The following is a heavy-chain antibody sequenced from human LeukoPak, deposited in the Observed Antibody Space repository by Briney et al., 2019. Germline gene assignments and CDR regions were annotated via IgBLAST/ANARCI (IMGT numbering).Heavy chain of an antibody. J-gene: IGHJ4*02. CDR1: GYTLTELS. V-gene: IGHV1-24*01. Sequence: ASVKVSCKVFGYTLTELSMHRVRQAPGKGLEWMGGFDPEDGETIYAQKFQGRVTMTEDTSTDTAYMELSSLRSEDTAVYYCATDLWALFDYWGQGTLVTVSS. D-gene: IGHD7-27*01. CDR3: ATDLWALFDY. CDR2: FDPEDGET.